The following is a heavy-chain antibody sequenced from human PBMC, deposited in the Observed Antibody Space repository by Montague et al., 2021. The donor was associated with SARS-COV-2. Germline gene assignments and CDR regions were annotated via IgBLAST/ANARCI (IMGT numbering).Heavy chain of an antibody. CDR3: ARGRPFNRNYYKGGFDV. J-gene: IGHJ3*01. CDR1: GGSIKSGNYY. CDR2: ISSSGSP. D-gene: IGHD3-10*01. V-gene: IGHV4-61*02. Sequence: TLSLTCTVSGGSIKSGNYYWSWIRQPAGKGLEWVGRISSSGSPNSSPSLRGRVIISIDASKNQFSLRLTSLTAADTAVYYCARGRPFNRNYYKGGFDVWGQGAMVAVSS.